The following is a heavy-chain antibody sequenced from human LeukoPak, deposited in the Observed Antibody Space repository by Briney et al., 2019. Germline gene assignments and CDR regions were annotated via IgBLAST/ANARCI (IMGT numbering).Heavy chain of an antibody. Sequence: ASVKVSCKASGYTFTGYYMHWVRQAPGQGLEWMGWINPNSGGTNYAQKFQGRVTMTRDTSISTAYMELSRLRSDDTAVYYCARDIAAAYNWFDPWAREPWSPSPQ. J-gene: IGHJ5*02. CDR1: GYTFTGYY. CDR3: ARDIAAAYNWFDP. D-gene: IGHD6-13*01. V-gene: IGHV1-2*02. CDR2: INPNSGGT.